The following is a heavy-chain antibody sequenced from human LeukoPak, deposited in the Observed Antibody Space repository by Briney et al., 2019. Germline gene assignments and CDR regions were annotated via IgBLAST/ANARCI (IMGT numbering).Heavy chain of an antibody. Sequence: GGSLRVSCEASGFTFSSYEMNWFRQAPGKGLEWVSYVSKSGGTMKNADSVKGRFTVSRDNAKNSLYLKMNSLTAEDTAVYYCATAVIRGRGTMVTVSS. J-gene: IGHJ3*02. CDR1: GFTFSSYE. CDR3: ATAVI. V-gene: IGHV3-48*03. CDR2: VSKSGGTM.